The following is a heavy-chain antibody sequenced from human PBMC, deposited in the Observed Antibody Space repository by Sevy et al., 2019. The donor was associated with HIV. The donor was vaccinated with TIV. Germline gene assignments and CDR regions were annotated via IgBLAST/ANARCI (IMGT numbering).Heavy chain of an antibody. CDR3: ARTHIASTNDHFDY. CDR1: SGSISSYY. CDR2: IHYSGST. V-gene: IGHV4-59*13. J-gene: IGHJ4*02. D-gene: IGHD6-13*01. Sequence: SETLSLTCTVSSGSISSYYWSCIRQPPGKGLEWIGYIHYSGSTNYNPSLKSRVTISADTSKNQFSLKLSSVTAADTAVYYCARTHIASTNDHFDYWGQGTLVTVSS.